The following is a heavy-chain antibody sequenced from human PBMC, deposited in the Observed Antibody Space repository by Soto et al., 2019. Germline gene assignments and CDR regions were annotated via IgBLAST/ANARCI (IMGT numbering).Heavy chain of an antibody. CDR3: AFGYCSSASCSYYYYGMDV. Sequence: SVKVSCKASGYTFTSYYMHWVRQAPGQGLEWMGGTLPIFRTPNYAQKFQGRVTFTADESTSTAYMELSSLTSEDTAVYYCAFGYCSSASCSYYYYGMDVWGQGTTVTVSS. CDR1: GYTFTSYY. D-gene: IGHD2-2*03. CDR2: TLPIFRTP. J-gene: IGHJ6*02. V-gene: IGHV1-69*13.